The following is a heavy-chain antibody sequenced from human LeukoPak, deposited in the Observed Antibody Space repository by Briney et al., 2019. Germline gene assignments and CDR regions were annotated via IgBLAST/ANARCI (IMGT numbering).Heavy chain of an antibody. V-gene: IGHV3-23*01. Sequence: GGSLRLSCTASGFTFTSYGMHWVRQAPGQGLEWVSTIGDGGFATYYADSVEGRFTISRDDSKNTLYLQMNSLRAEDTAVYYCAKHRKTTRTSFDCWGQGTLVTVSS. J-gene: IGHJ4*02. D-gene: IGHD1-1*01. CDR1: GFTFTSYG. CDR2: IGDGGFAT. CDR3: AKHRKTTRTSFDC.